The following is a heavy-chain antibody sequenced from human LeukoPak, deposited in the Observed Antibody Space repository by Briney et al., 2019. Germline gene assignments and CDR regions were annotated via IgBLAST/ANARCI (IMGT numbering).Heavy chain of an antibody. CDR1: GFTFSSYW. J-gene: IGHJ4*02. V-gene: IGHV3-7*01. CDR3: ARELTREGVTRFDY. CDR2: IKQDGSEK. D-gene: IGHD4-23*01. Sequence: PGGSLRLSCAASGFTFSSYWMSWVRQAPGKGLEWVANIKQDGSEKYYVDSVKGRFTISRDNAKNSLYLQMNSLRAEDTAVYYCARELTREGVTRFDYWGQGTLVTVSS.